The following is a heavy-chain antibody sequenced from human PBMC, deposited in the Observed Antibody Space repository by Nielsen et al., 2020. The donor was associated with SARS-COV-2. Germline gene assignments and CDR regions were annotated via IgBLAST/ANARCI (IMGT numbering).Heavy chain of an antibody. Sequence: SETLSLTCAVYGGSFSGYYWSWIRQPPGKGLEWIGEINHSGSTNYNPSLKSRVTISVDKSKNQFSLKLSSVTAADTAVYYCARVYSSSWYPFDYWGQGTLVTVSS. J-gene: IGHJ4*02. CDR2: INHSGST. CDR3: ARVYSSSWYPFDY. CDR1: GGSFSGYY. V-gene: IGHV4-34*01. D-gene: IGHD6-13*01.